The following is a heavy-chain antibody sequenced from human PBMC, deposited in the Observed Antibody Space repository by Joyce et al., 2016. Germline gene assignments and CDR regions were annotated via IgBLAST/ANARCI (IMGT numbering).Heavy chain of an antibody. V-gene: IGHV3-30*18. D-gene: IGHD3-10*01. CDR2: ILYTGSSK. Sequence: QVQLVESGGGVVQPGRSLRLSCAASGFSFSTYGMHWVRQAPGKGLEWVAVILYTGSSKSYAGSVKGRFTISRDNSKNALYLLMNSLRAEDTAVYYCAKDRMNLGSSGRNYFDYWGQGTLVTVSS. J-gene: IGHJ4*02. CDR1: GFSFSTYG. CDR3: AKDRMNLGSSGRNYFDY.